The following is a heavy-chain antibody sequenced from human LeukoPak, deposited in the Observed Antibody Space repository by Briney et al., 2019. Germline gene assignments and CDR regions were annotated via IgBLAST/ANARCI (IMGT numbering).Heavy chain of an antibody. D-gene: IGHD3-10*01. CDR2: IYSGGST. Sequence: GGSLRLSCAASGFTVSSNYTSWVRQAPGKGLEWVSVIYSGGSTYYADSVKGRFTISRDNSKNTLYLQMNSLRAEDTAVYYCARDYYGSGSYSFGYDYWGQGTLVTVSS. J-gene: IGHJ4*02. V-gene: IGHV3-53*01. CDR3: ARDYYGSGSYSFGYDY. CDR1: GFTVSSNY.